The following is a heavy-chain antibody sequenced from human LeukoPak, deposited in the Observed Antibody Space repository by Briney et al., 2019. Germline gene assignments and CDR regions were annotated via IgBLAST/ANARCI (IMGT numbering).Heavy chain of an antibody. D-gene: IGHD1-7*01. V-gene: IGHV3-20*01. Sequence: GGSLRLSCAASGFTFDDYGMSWVRQAPGKGLEWVSVINWNGGSTGYADSVKGRFTISRDNAKNSLYLQMNSLRAEDTALYHCARALGYNWNYGAFDIWGQGTMVTVSS. CDR3: ARALGYNWNYGAFDI. CDR1: GFTFDDYG. J-gene: IGHJ3*02. CDR2: INWNGGST.